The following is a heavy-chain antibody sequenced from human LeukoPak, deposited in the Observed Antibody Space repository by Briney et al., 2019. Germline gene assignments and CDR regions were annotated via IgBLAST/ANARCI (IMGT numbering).Heavy chain of an antibody. CDR3: ARPTTVTTISADGFDI. CDR1: GFTFSSYA. Sequence: TGGSLRLSCAASGFTFSSYAMHWVRQAPGKGLEWVAVISYDGSNKYYADSVKGRFTISRDNSKNTLYLQMNSLRAEDSSVYYCARPTTVTTISADGFDIWGQGTMVTVSS. D-gene: IGHD4-17*01. CDR2: ISYDGSNK. V-gene: IGHV3-30-3*01. J-gene: IGHJ3*02.